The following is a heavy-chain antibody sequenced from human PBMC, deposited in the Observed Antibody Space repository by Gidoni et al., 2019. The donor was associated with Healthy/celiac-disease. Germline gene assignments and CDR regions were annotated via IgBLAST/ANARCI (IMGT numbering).Heavy chain of an antibody. CDR3: ARPGITFGGVPVVFDP. D-gene: IGHD3-16*01. CDR1: GGAISSSSYY. J-gene: IGHJ5*02. V-gene: IGHV4-39*01. Sequence: QLQLQESGPGLVKPSKTLSLTCTVSGGAISSSSYYWGWIRQPPGKGLEWIGSIYYSGSTDYHPSLKSRVTISVDTSKNQFSLKLSSVTAADTAVYYCARPGITFGGVPVVFDPWGQGTLVTVSS. CDR2: IYYSGST.